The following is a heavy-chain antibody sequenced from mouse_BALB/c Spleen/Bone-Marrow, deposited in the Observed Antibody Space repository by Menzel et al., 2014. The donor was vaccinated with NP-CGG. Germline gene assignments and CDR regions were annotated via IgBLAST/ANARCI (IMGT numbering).Heavy chain of an antibody. CDR3: ARWEYYAMDY. V-gene: IGHV14-3*02. CDR1: GFNIKDTY. J-gene: IGHJ4*01. Sequence: VQLQQSGAELVMPGASVKLSCTASGFNIKDTYMRWVKQRPEQGLEWIGRIDPANGNTKYDPKFQGKATITADTSSNTAYLQLSSLTSEDTAVYYCARWEYYAMDYWGQGTSVTVSS. CDR2: IDPANGNT. D-gene: IGHD4-1*01.